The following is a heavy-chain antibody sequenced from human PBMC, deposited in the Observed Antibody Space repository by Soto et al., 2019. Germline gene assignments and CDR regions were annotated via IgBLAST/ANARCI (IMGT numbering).Heavy chain of an antibody. D-gene: IGHD3-9*01. V-gene: IGHV4-34*01. Sequence: PSETLSLTCAVYGGSFSGYYWSWIRQPPGKWLEWIGEINHSGSTNYNSSLKSRVTISVDTSKDQFSLKLSSVTAADTAVYYCARVANYDILTGYYPLYNWFDPWGQGXLVTVYS. CDR1: GGSFSGYY. CDR3: ARVANYDILTGYYPLYNWFDP. J-gene: IGHJ5*02. CDR2: INHSGST.